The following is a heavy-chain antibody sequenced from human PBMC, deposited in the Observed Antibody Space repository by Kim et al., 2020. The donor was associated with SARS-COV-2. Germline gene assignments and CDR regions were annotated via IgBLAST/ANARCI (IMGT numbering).Heavy chain of an antibody. J-gene: IGHJ5*02. CDR2: IYYSGST. Sequence: SETLSLTCTVSGGSISSSSYYWGWIRQPPGKGLEWIGSIYYSGSTYYNPSLKSRVTISVDTSKNQFSLKLSSVTAADTAVYYCARQHRGDWFDPWGQGTLVTVSS. CDR1: GGSISSSSYY. D-gene: IGHD3-10*01. V-gene: IGHV4-39*01. CDR3: ARQHRGDWFDP.